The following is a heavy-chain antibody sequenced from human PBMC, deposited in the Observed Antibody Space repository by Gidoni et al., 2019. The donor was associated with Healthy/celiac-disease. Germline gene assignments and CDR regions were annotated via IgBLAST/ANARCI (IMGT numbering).Heavy chain of an antibody. CDR3: ARDRERGVRFDP. CDR2: IYYSGST. V-gene: IGHV4-59*01. D-gene: IGHD2-21*01. J-gene: IGHJ5*02. CDR1: GGSISSYY. Sequence: QVQLQESGPGLVKPSETLSLTCTVSGGSISSYYWSWLRQPPGKGLEWIGYIYYSGSTNYNPSPKSRVTISVDTSKNQFSLKLSSVTAADTAVYYCARDRERGVRFDPWGQGTLVTVSS.